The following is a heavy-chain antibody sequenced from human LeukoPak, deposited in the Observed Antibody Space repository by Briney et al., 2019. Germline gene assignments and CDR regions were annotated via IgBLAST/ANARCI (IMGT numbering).Heavy chain of an antibody. Sequence: GXSLRLSCAASGFLFSRYWMSWVRQAPGKGLEWVANIKEDGSEKYYGESMKGRFNISRDNVKNSLYLQINSLRAEDTAVYYCARDSFETDIDYWGQGTLVTVSS. V-gene: IGHV3-7*01. CDR1: GFLFSRYW. CDR2: IKEDGSEK. CDR3: ARDSFETDIDY. D-gene: IGHD1-14*01. J-gene: IGHJ4*02.